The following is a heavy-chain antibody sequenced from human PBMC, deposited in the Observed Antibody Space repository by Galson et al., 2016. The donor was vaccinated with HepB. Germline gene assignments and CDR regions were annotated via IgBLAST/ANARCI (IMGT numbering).Heavy chain of an antibody. CDR2: IYSHRAST. CDR1: GFNLSDYS. V-gene: IGHV3-64*01. D-gene: IGHD1-7*01. CDR3: AREDGTRGSFDI. Sequence: SLRLSCAASGFNLSDYSMHWVRQAPGKGLEYVSGIYSHRASTYYANSVKGRFTISRDSFKNTLYLQMGSLRVEDMAVYYCAREDGTRGSFDIWGQGTMVTVSS. J-gene: IGHJ3*02.